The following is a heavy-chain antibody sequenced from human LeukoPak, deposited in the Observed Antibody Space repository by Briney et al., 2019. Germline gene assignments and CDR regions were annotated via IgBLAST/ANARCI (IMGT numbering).Heavy chain of an antibody. Sequence: ASVKVSCKVSGDTLTELSTHWVRQAPGKGLEWMGGFDPEHGKMIYAQKLQGRVTMTEDRSTDTAYMELSSLRSEDTAVYYCATGGPWDLLKYWGQGTLVTVSS. CDR1: GDTLTELS. J-gene: IGHJ4*02. CDR3: ATGGPWDLLKY. D-gene: IGHD3-9*01. V-gene: IGHV1-24*01. CDR2: FDPEHGKM.